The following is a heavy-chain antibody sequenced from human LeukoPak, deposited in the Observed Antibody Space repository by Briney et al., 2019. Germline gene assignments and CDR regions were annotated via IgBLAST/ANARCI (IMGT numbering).Heavy chain of an antibody. CDR3: ARDREDIVVVPAARYNWFDP. CDR2: IYSSGST. J-gene: IGHJ5*02. Sequence: SETLSLTCTVSGGSISSTSYYWSWIRQPAGKGLEWIGRIYSSGSTNYNPSLKSRVTMSVDTSKNQFSLKLSSVTAADTAVYYCARDREDIVVVPAARYNWFDPWGQGTLVTVSS. V-gene: IGHV4-61*02. CDR1: GGSISSTSYY. D-gene: IGHD2-2*01.